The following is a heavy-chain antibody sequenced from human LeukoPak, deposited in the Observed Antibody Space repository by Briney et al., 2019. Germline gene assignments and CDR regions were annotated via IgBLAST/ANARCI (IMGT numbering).Heavy chain of an antibody. V-gene: IGHV1-69*06. D-gene: IGHD3-10*01. CDR3: ARSRFPYYRLSGADYYYMDV. Sequence: HEASVKVSCKASGGTFSSYTISWVRQAPGQGLEWMGGIIPIFGTTNYAQKFQGRVTITADKSTTTTYMQLSSLRSEDTAVYYCARSRFPYYRLSGADYYYMDVWGKGTTVTISS. J-gene: IGHJ6*03. CDR2: IIPIFGTT. CDR1: GGTFSSYT.